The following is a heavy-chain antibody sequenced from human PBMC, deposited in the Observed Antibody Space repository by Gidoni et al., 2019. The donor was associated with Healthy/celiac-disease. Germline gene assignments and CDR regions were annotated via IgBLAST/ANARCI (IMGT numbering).Heavy chain of an antibody. CDR2: IRSKANSYAT. Sequence: EVQLVESGGGLVQPGGSLKLSCAASGFTFSSSAMHWVRQASGKGLEWVGRIRSKANSYATAYAASVKGRFTISRDDSKNTAYLQMNSLKTEDTAVYYCTRVVGATPGAFDIWGQGTMVTVSS. D-gene: IGHD1-26*01. CDR1: GFTFSSSA. V-gene: IGHV3-73*02. CDR3: TRVVGATPGAFDI. J-gene: IGHJ3*02.